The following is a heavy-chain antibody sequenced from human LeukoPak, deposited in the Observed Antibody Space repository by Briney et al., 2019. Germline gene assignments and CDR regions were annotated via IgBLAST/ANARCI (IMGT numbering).Heavy chain of an antibody. CDR1: GYTFTSYG. CDR2: ISAYNGNT. V-gene: IGHV1-18*01. Sequence: ASVKASCKASGYTFTSYGISWVRQAPGQGLEWMGWISAYNGNTNYAQKLQGRVTMTTDTSTSTAYMELRSLRSDDTAVYYCARDREEFNCGGDCYSSGWFDPWGQGTLVTVSS. D-gene: IGHD2-21*01. CDR3: ARDREEFNCGGDCYSSGWFDP. J-gene: IGHJ5*02.